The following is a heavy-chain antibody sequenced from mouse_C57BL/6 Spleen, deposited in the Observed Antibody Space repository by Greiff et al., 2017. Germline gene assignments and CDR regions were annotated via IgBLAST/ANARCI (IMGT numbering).Heavy chain of an antibody. CDR1: GYAFSSSW. V-gene: IGHV1-82*01. D-gene: IGHD6-1*01. CDR3: ARKESLIHNPLFAY. CDR2: IYPGDGDT. J-gene: IGHJ3*01. Sequence: QVQLKQSGPELVKPGASVKISCKASGYAFSSSWMNWVKQRPGKGLAWIGRIYPGDGDTNYNGKFKGKATLTADKASSTAYMQLSSLTSEDSAVYFCARKESLIHNPLFAYWGQGTLVTVSA.